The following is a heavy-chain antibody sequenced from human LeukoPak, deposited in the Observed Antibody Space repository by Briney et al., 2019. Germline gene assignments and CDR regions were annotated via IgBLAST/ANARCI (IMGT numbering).Heavy chain of an antibody. Sequence: GGSLRLSCAASGFTFSSYEMNWVRQAPGKGLEWVSYISSSGSTIYYADSVKGRFTISRDNARSSLYLQMNSLRAEDTAVYYCARDPPIMEWFGEPAGDWGQGTLVTVSS. V-gene: IGHV3-48*03. CDR1: GFTFSSYE. CDR2: ISSSGSTI. D-gene: IGHD3-10*01. J-gene: IGHJ4*02. CDR3: ARDPPIMEWFGEPAGD.